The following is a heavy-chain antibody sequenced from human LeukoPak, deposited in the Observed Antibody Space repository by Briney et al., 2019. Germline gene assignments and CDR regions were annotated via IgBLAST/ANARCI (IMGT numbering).Heavy chain of an antibody. CDR2: INLNSGGT. V-gene: IGHV1-2*02. D-gene: IGHD3-10*01. J-gene: IGHJ5*02. CDR3: ARGGDFTDNWFDP. Sequence: ASVKVSCKASGYTFTGYYMHWVRQAPGQGLEWMGWINLNSGGTNYAQKFQGRVTMTRDTSISAAYVELSRLRSDDTAVYYCARGGDFTDNWFDPWGQGTLVIVS. CDR1: GYTFTGYY.